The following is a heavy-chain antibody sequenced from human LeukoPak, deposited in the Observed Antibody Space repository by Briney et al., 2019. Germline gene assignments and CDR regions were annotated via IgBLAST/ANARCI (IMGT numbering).Heavy chain of an antibody. CDR3: AKDPNPLYDLWSGYK. Sequence: GGSLRLSCAASGFTLTGHTMTWPRQAPGKGLEWVSIIGGRDDRTYYADFLEGRFTISRDNSKNILYLQMSSLRAEDTAVYYCAKDPNPLYDLWSGYKWGQGTLVTVSS. CDR1: GFTLTGHT. V-gene: IGHV3-23*01. CDR2: IGGRDDRT. J-gene: IGHJ4*02. D-gene: IGHD3-3*01.